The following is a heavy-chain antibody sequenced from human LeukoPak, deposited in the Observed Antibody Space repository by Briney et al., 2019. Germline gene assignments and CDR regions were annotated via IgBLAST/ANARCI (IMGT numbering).Heavy chain of an antibody. CDR3: AKGRPVSAAIGVDY. CDR2: IWYDGSNQ. Sequence: PGRSLRLSCSASGFSFNTFGMHWVRQAPGKGLEWVAVIWYDGSNQYYGDSVKGRFTISRDNSKNTVYLQMDSLRAEDTAVYYCAKGRPVSAAIGVDYWGQGTLVTVSS. V-gene: IGHV3-33*06. D-gene: IGHD2-2*02. J-gene: IGHJ4*02. CDR1: GFSFNTFG.